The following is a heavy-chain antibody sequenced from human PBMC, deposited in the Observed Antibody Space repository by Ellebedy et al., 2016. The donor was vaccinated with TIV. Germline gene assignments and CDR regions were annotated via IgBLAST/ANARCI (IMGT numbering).Heavy chain of an antibody. J-gene: IGHJ6*02. D-gene: IGHD3-10*01. CDR2: VSYDGNKK. CDR1: GFTFSAYP. Sequence: PGGSLRLSCVASGFTFSAYPMHWVRQAPGKGLEWVAFVSYDGNKKYYADSVKGRLTVSRDNSKNTLYLQIHSLRPEDTAVYYCARDEGGGHYGSGNNRVYYSYGMDVWGQGTTVTVSS. CDR3: ARDEGGGHYGSGNNRVYYSYGMDV. V-gene: IGHV3-30*01.